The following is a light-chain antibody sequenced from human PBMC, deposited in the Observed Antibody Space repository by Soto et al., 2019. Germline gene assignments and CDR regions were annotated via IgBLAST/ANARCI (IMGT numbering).Light chain of an antibody. J-gene: IGKJ2*01. Sequence: DIQMTQSPSTLSASVGDRVTITCRASQNINSWLAWYQQKPGRAPKLLIYKASLLQSGVPPRFSGSGSGTEFTLTISSLLPDDSATYYCQQYNSYSYTFGPGTRLDIK. V-gene: IGKV1-5*03. CDR1: QNINSW. CDR3: QQYNSYSYT. CDR2: KAS.